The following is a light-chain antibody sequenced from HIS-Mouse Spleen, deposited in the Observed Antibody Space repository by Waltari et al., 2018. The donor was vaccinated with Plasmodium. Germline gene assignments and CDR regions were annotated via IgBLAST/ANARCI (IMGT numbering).Light chain of an antibody. Sequence: SYELTQPPSVSVSPGQTARLTCSGADLPKKYAYWYQQKSGQAPVLVIYEDSKRPSGIPERFSGSSSGTMATLTISGAQVEDEADYYCYSTDSSGNHRVFGGGTKLTVL. CDR1: DLPKKY. CDR3: YSTDSSGNHRV. V-gene: IGLV3-10*01. J-gene: IGLJ3*02. CDR2: EDS.